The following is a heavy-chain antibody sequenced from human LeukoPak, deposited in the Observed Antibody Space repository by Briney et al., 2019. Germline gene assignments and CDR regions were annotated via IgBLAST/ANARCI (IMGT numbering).Heavy chain of an antibody. CDR2: IGGTEHTT. D-gene: IGHD2-8*01. CDR3: LKEAVCYGFDR. J-gene: IGHJ5*02. CDR1: GFSFSSFP. V-gene: IGHV3-23*01. Sequence: PGGSLRLSCAASGFSFSSFPMNWVRQAPGTGVDWAATIGGTEHTTHLTGPVTGRLTISKNNSKSTMYLQINGLTAEYKAVYFCLKEAVCYGFDRWGQGTLVTVSS.